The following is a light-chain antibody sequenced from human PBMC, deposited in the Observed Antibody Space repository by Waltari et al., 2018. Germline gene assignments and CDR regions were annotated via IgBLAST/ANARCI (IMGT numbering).Light chain of an antibody. CDR1: QRVANNY. CDR2: AAS. CDR3: HQYGLSART. V-gene: IGKV3-20*01. Sequence: VLPQSPGTLSLSPGERATLSCRASQRVANNYLAWYQQRPGQAPRLLIYAASSRATGIPDRFSGSVSGTEFTLTISRLEPEDSAVYYCHQYGLSARTFGQGTKVEI. J-gene: IGKJ1*01.